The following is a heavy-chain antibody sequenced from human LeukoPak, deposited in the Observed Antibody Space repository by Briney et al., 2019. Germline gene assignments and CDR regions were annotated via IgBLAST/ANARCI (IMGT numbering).Heavy chain of an antibody. J-gene: IGHJ6*02. V-gene: IGHV4-61*01. CDR2: IYYSGST. D-gene: IGHD3-16*01. CDR3: ARLRYGMDV. CDR1: GGSVSSGSYY. Sequence: SETLSLTCTVSGGSVSSGSYYWSWIRQPPGKGLEWIGYIYYSGSTNYNPSLKSRVTISVDTSKNQFSLKLSSVTAADTAVYYCARLRYGMDVWGQGTTVTVSS.